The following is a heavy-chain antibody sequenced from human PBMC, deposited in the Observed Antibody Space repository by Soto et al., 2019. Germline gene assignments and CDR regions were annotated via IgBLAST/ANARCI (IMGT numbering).Heavy chain of an antibody. V-gene: IGHV3-13*05. CDR3: ARDHLAAAGLKQNYYYYGMDV. J-gene: IGHJ6*02. CDR2: IGAADDP. D-gene: IGHD6-13*01. CDR1: GFTFSAYD. Sequence: PGESLKISCAASGFTFSAYDMHWVRQTTGKGLEWVSAIGAADDPYYLGSVKGRFTISRDNSKNTLYLQMNSLRAEDTAVYYCARDHLAAAGLKQNYYYYGMDVWGQGTTVTVSS.